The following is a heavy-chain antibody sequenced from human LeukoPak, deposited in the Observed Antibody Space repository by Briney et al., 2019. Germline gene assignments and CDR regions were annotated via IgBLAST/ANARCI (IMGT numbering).Heavy chain of an antibody. J-gene: IGHJ4*02. CDR1: GYTLTSYG. CDR3: ARDAGSRGIDY. V-gene: IGHV1-18*01. CDR2: ISAYNGNT. Sequence: GASVKVSCRTSGYTLTSYGISWVRQAPGQGLEWMGWISAYNGNTNFAQKLQGSVTMTTETSTSTVYMELRSLRSDDTAVYYCARDAGSRGIDYWGQGTLVTVSS. D-gene: IGHD3-16*01.